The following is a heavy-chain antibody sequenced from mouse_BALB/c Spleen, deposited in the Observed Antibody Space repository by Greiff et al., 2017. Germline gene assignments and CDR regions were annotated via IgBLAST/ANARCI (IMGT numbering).Heavy chain of an antibody. CDR3: ARSGYYPFAY. V-gene: IGHV1S81*02. CDR1: GYTFTSYW. CDR2: INPSNGRT. D-gene: IGHD1-1*02. J-gene: IGHJ3*01. Sequence: VQLQQPGAELVKPGASVKLSCKASGYTFTSYWMHWVKQRPGQGLEWIGEINPSNGRTNYNEKFKSKATLTVDKSSSTAYMQLSSLTSEDSAVYYCARSGYYPFAYWGQGTLVTVSA.